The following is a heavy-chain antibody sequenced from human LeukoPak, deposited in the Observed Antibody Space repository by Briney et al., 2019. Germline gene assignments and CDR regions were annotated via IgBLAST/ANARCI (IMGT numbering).Heavy chain of an antibody. CDR1: GFTFSTYW. Sequence: GGSLRLSCSASGFTFSTYWMSWVRQAPGKGLEWVANMKRDGSEIYYVDSVKGRFTISRDNAKNSLFLQMNSLRAEDTAVYYCAKQFVDIWGQGTLVTVSS. D-gene: IGHD5-24*01. V-gene: IGHV3-7*03. CDR2: MKRDGSEI. J-gene: IGHJ5*02. CDR3: AKQFVDI.